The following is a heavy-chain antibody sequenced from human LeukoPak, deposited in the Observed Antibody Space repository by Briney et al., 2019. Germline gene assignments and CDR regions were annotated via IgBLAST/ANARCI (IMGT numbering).Heavy chain of an antibody. J-gene: IGHJ6*03. CDR2: MNPNSGNT. V-gene: IGHV1-8*03. D-gene: IGHD3-22*01. CDR1: GYIFIDYE. CDR3: ARVGVIGSPYYYYMDV. Sequence: ASVKVSCKTSGYIFIDYEINWVRQATGQGLEWMGWMNPNSGNTGYAQKFQGRVTITRNTSISTAYMELSSLRSEDTAVYYCARVGVIGSPYYYYMDVWGKGTTVTVSS.